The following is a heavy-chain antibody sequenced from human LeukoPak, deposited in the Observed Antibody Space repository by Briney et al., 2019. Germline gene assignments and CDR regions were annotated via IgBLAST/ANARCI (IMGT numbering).Heavy chain of an antibody. D-gene: IGHD2-2*01. CDR3: ATPDCSSTSCYRRYYNWFDP. J-gene: IGHJ5*02. Sequence: PWGSLRLSCAASGFIFSNAWMDWVRQAPGKGLEGVGRAKSIADGGTTGYAATVQDRFTISRADSQNTLYLHMNSLKTEDTAMYYCATPDCSSTSCYRRYYNWFDPWGQGTLVTVSS. CDR1: GFIFSNAW. V-gene: IGHV3-15*07. CDR2: AKSIADGGTT.